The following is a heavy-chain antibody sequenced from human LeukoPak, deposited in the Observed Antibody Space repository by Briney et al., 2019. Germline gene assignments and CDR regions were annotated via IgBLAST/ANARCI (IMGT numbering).Heavy chain of an antibody. CDR3: ARVNHPYQLATVMDV. D-gene: IGHD2-2*01. J-gene: IGHJ6*02. V-gene: IGHV3-48*01. CDR2: ISSTSSTI. CDR1: AFFSNYA. Sequence: GGSLRLSCAASAFFSNYAINWVRQAPGKGLEWLSYISSTSSTILYADSVKGRFTISRDNAKNTLFLQMNSLRVEDTGVYYCARVNHPYQLATVMDVWGQGTTVTVSS.